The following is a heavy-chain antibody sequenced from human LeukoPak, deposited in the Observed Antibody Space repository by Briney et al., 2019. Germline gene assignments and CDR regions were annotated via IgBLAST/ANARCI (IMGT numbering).Heavy chain of an antibody. J-gene: IGHJ4*02. D-gene: IGHD6-19*01. CDR3: AREAVTYDY. CDR1: GFTFDSYS. CDR2: IKQDGSEK. Sequence: GGSLRLSCAASGFTFDSYSMSWVRQAPGKGLEWVANIKQDGSEKYYADSVKGRFTISRDNAKNSLYLQMNSLRAEDTAVYYCAREAVTYDYWGQGTLVTVSS. V-gene: IGHV3-7*01.